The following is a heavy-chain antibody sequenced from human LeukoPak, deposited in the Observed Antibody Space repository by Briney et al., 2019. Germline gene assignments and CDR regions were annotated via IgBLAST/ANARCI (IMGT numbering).Heavy chain of an antibody. CDR3: ARAIAARHYMDV. CDR1: GFTLSSYW. V-gene: IGHV3-7*01. Sequence: GGSLRLSCAGSGFTLSSYWMSWVRQAPGKGLEWVANMKPDGSEKYYVDSVKGRLTISRDNAKNSLYLQMNSLRAEDTAVYYCARAIAARHYMDVWGKGTTVTVSS. D-gene: IGHD6-6*01. J-gene: IGHJ6*03. CDR2: MKPDGSEK.